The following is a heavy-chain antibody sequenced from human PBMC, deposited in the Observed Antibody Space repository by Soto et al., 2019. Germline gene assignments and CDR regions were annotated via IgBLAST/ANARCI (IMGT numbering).Heavy chain of an antibody. J-gene: IGHJ6*04. V-gene: IGHV4-34*01. CDR3: ARGRRYCSSTSSYLAYYYSYYRMDL. CDR1: GGSFSGYY. CDR2: INHSGST. Sequence: SETLSLTCAVYGGSFSGYYWSWIRQPPGKGLEWIGEINHSGSTNYNPSLKSRVTISVDTSKNQFSLKLSSVTAADTAAYYCARGRRYCSSTSSYLAYYYSYYRMDLWGEGSTVTVSS. D-gene: IGHD2-2*01.